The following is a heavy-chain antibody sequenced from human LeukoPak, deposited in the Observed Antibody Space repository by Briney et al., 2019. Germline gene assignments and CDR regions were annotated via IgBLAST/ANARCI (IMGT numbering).Heavy chain of an antibody. CDR3: ARNPAYSSSSGTNL. Sequence: SETLSLTCAVYGGSFGGYYWNWIRQPPGKGLEWIGEINQSGNTNYNPSLKSRVTISVDTSKSQFSLKVTPVTAADTAVYFCARNPAYSSSSGTNLWGQGTLVTVSS. J-gene: IGHJ4*02. CDR2: INQSGNT. CDR1: GGSFGGYY. D-gene: IGHD6-6*01. V-gene: IGHV4-34*01.